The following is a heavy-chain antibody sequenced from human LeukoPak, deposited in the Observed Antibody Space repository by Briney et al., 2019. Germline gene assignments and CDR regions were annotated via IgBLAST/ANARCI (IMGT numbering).Heavy chain of an antibody. CDR2: INEDGRHK. D-gene: IGHD3-22*01. CDR3: ARDPPHRFTMIEKDS. CDR1: GFSFTTYW. V-gene: IGHV3-7*01. Sequence: PGGSLRLSCTASGFSFTTYWMAWVRQAPGKGLEWVANINEDGRHKNYLDSVKGRFTISRDTTKNSVYLQMNSLRAEDTAVYYCARDPPHRFTMIEKDSWGQGILVTVSS. J-gene: IGHJ4*02.